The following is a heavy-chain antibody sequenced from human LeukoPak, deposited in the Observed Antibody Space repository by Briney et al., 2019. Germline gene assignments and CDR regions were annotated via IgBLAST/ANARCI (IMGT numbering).Heavy chain of an antibody. CDR1: GGSFSGYY. D-gene: IGHD3-9*01. CDR2: INHSGST. V-gene: IGHV4-34*01. J-gene: IGHJ4*02. CDR3: ARGRYAGYDILTGYTNYFDY. Sequence: SETLSLTCAVYGGSFSGYYWSWIRQPPGKGLEWVGEINHSGSTNYNPSLKSRVTISVDTSKNQFSLKLSSVTAADTAVYYCARGRYAGYDILTGYTNYFDYWGQGTLVTVSS.